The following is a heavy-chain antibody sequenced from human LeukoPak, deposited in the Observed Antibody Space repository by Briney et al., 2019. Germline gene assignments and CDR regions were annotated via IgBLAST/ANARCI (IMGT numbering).Heavy chain of an antibody. D-gene: IGHD6-13*01. CDR1: GLTFNNYA. CDR3: ARNQDSSWYYYYMDV. J-gene: IGHJ6*03. CDR2: ITGSGASS. Sequence: GGSLRLSCAASGLTFNNYAMTWVRQAPGKGLEWVTTITGSGASSYSADSVRGRFTISRDNSKNTLFLQLNSLRADDTAVYYCARNQDSSWYYYYMDVWGIGTMVTVSS. V-gene: IGHV3-23*01.